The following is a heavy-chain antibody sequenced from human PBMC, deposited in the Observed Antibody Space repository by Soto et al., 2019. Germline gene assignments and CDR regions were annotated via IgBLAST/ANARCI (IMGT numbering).Heavy chain of an antibody. CDR1: GFTFRSYA. CDR3: ARDRHSSGSYFGMDV. Sequence: GGSLRLSCAASGFTFRSYAMHWVRQAPGKGLEYVSGISNNGGSTYYADSVKGRFTISRDNSKNTLYLQMCSLRAEDMAVYYCARDRHSSGSYFGMDVWGQGTTVTVSS. CDR2: ISNNGGST. J-gene: IGHJ6*02. D-gene: IGHD6-19*01. V-gene: IGHV3-64*02.